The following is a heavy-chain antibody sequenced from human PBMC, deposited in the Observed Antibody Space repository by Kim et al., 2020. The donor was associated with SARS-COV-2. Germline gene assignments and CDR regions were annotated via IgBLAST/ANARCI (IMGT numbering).Heavy chain of an antibody. CDR1: GGTFSSYA. CDR2: IIPIFGTA. CDR3: ARGSVYDSSGYYDAFDI. J-gene: IGHJ3*02. Sequence: SVKVSCKASGGTFSSYAISWVRQAPGQGLEWMGGIIPIFGTANYAQKFQGRVTITADESTSTAYMELSSLRSEDTAVYYCARGSVYDSSGYYDAFDIWGQGTMVTVSS. D-gene: IGHD3-22*01. V-gene: IGHV1-69*13.